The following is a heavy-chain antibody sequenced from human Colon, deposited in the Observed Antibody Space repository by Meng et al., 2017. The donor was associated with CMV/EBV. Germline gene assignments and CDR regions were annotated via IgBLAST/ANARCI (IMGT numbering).Heavy chain of an antibody. D-gene: IGHD1-26*01. V-gene: IGHV4-39*07. CDR2: MYFSGIA. CDR3: ARDLTNKWFYY. J-gene: IGHJ4*02. CDR1: VDPISSGSHS. Sequence: QMQLQESGPGLVTPAGTLSLTCTASVDPISSGSHSWAWFRQPPGKRLEWIGSMYFSGIADYNPSLKSRVAISLHATQKQFSLRLTSVTAADSAVYFCARDLTNKWFYYWGQGTLVTVSS.